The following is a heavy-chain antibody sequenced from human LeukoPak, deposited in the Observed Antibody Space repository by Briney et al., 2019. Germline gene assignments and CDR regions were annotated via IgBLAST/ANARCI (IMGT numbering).Heavy chain of an antibody. Sequence: PGGSLRLSCAASGFTFSSYWMNWARQAPGKGLEWVSAISGSGGTTYYADSVKGRFTVSRDNSKKTLYLQMNSLSAEDTALYYCAKHGIVGAKAFDYWGQGTLVTVSS. CDR2: ISGSGGTT. CDR3: AKHGIVGAKAFDY. J-gene: IGHJ4*02. V-gene: IGHV3-23*01. D-gene: IGHD1-26*01. CDR1: GFTFSSYW.